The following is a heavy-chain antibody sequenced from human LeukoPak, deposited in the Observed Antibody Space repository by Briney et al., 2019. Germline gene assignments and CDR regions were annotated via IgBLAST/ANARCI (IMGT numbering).Heavy chain of an antibody. V-gene: IGHV4-34*01. D-gene: IGHD4-17*01. CDR1: GGSFSGYY. CDR2: INHSGST. J-gene: IGHJ4*02. Sequence: SETLSLTCAVYGGSFSGYYWSWIRQPPGKGLEWIGEINHSGSTTYNPSLKSRVTISVDTSKNQFSLKLSSVTAADTAVYYCARGPTTVTMYYFDYWGQGTLLTVSS. CDR3: ARGPTTVTMYYFDY.